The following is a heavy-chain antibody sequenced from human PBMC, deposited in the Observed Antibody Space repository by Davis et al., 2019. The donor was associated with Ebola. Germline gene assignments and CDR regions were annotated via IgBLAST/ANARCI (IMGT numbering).Heavy chain of an antibody. CDR1: GFTFETYW. J-gene: IGHJ4*02. V-gene: IGHV3-74*01. D-gene: IGHD1-26*01. Sequence: GESLKISCAASGFTFETYWIHWVRQAPGKGLEWVSRINPNGTVPDYADSVEGRFTISRDNAQNTVFLQLNSLRIEDTAVYYCARPVPGGRYLVYWGQGALVTVSS. CDR3: ARPVPGGRYLVY. CDR2: INPNGTVP.